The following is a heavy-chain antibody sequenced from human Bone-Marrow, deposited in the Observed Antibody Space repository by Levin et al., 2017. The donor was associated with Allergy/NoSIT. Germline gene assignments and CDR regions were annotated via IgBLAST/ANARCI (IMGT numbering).Heavy chain of an antibody. CDR3: AKGAISIAVAGEFDY. CDR2: ISWNSGSI. CDR1: GFTFDDYA. Sequence: TGGSLRLSCAASGFTFDDYAMHWVRQAPGKGLEWVSGISWNSGSIGYADSVKGRFTVSRDNAKNSLYLQMNSLRAEDTALYYCAKGAISIAVAGEFDYWGQGALVTVSS. J-gene: IGHJ4*02. D-gene: IGHD6-19*01. V-gene: IGHV3-9*01.